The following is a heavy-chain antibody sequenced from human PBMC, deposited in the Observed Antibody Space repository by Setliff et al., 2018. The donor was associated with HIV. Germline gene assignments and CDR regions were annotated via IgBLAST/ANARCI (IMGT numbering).Heavy chain of an antibody. Sequence: SETLSLTCTVSGGSIGSHYWSWIRQPPGKGLDWIGYIFYSGSTKYNPSLESRVTISVDTSKNQFSLRLSSVTAADTAVYFCARAVHSPSIYCYVFDYWGQGTLVTVSS. CDR1: GGSIGSHY. D-gene: IGHD3-22*01. J-gene: IGHJ4*02. V-gene: IGHV4-59*11. CDR3: ARAVHSPSIYCYVFDY. CDR2: IFYSGST.